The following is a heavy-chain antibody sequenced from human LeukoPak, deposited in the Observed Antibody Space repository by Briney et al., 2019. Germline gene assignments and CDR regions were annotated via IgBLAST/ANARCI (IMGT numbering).Heavy chain of an antibody. V-gene: IGHV1-18*01. CDR3: ARVGPIAVAGITYYFDY. CDR1: GYTFTSYG. D-gene: IGHD6-19*01. Sequence: ASVKVSCKASGYTFTSYGISWVRQAPGQGLEWMGWISAYNGNTNYAQKLQGRVTMTTDTSTSTAYMELRSLRSDDTAVYYCARVGPIAVAGITYYFDYWGQGTLVTVSS. J-gene: IGHJ4*02. CDR2: ISAYNGNT.